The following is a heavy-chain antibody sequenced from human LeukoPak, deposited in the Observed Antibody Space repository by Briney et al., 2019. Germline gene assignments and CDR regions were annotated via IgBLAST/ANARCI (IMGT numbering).Heavy chain of an antibody. D-gene: IGHD2/OR15-2a*01. Sequence: GGSLRLSCAASGVIISSYAMSWVRQAPGKGLEWVSAINGRGDNTYYADFVKGRFTISRDNSKSTVYLQMNSLRTEDTAVYYCAKDRVSPGFNWFDPWGQGALVTVSS. J-gene: IGHJ5*02. CDR1: GVIISSYA. CDR3: AKDRVSPGFNWFDP. V-gene: IGHV3-23*01. CDR2: INGRGDNT.